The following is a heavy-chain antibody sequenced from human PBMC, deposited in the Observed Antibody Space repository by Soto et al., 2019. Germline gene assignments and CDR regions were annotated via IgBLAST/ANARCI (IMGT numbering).Heavy chain of an antibody. Sequence: EVQLLESGGGLVQPGGSLRLSCAASGFSTFSFTVFDMTWVRQAPGKGLEWVSTIDKRGRTTHYADSVRGRFTITRDNSKNTLSLQMNSLRVEDTAIYFCAKPLHDCGDSYMDYWGQGTLVTVSS. J-gene: IGHJ4*02. CDR3: AKPLHDCGDSYMDY. CDR1: GFSTFSFTVFD. V-gene: IGHV3-23*05. CDR2: IDKRGRTT. D-gene: IGHD4-17*01.